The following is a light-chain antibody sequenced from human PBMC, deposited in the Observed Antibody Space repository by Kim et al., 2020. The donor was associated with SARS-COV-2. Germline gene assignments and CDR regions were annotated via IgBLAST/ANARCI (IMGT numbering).Light chain of an antibody. CDR3: NSRDSSGNHLVL. Sequence: SELTQDPAVSVALGQTVRITCQGDSLRSYYANWYQQKPGQAPILVIYGKNNRPSGIPDRFSGSSSGNTASLTITGAQAKDEADYYCNSRDSSGNHLVLFG. CDR1: SLRSYY. CDR2: GKN. J-gene: IGLJ2*01. V-gene: IGLV3-19*01.